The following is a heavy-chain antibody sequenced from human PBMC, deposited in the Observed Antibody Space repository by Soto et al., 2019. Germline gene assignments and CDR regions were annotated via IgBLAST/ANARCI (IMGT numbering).Heavy chain of an antibody. V-gene: IGHV1-69*13. J-gene: IGHJ4*02. CDR1: GGTFSSYA. CDR3: SSRGSYYVDYFVY. CDR2: IIPIFGTA. D-gene: IGHD1-26*01. Sequence: SEKVSCKASGGTFSSYAISWVRQAPGQGLEWMGGIIPIFGTANYAQKFQGRVTITADESTSTAYMELSSLRSEDTAVYYFSSRGSYYVDYFVYLGQGILVTVSS.